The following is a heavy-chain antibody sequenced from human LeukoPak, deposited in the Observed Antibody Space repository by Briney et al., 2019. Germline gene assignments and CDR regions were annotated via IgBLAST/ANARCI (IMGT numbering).Heavy chain of an antibody. D-gene: IGHD4-17*01. CDR2: INWKGGSI. CDR1: GFTFDDYD. V-gene: IGHV3-20*04. J-gene: IGHJ2*01. CDR3: ARSMSTVTTRFFDL. Sequence: GGSLRLSCAASGFTFDDYDINWVRQAPGKGLEWVSHINWKGGSIGYADSVKGRVTIYRDNAKNSLYLQMNSLRAEDTAFYYCARSMSTVTTRFFDLWGRGTLVTVSS.